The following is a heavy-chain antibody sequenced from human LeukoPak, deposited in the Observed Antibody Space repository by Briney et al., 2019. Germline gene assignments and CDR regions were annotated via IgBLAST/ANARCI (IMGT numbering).Heavy chain of an antibody. D-gene: IGHD6-13*01. CDR3: AKSIASAGTNSCYYMDV. Sequence: SEILSLTCTVSGDSVSNTNYYWGWIRQPPGKGLEWIGTFYYSGNTYYNPSLKSRVTISVDTSKNQFSLILSSVTAADTAVYFCAKSIASAGTNSCYYMDVWGTGTTVTVSS. V-gene: IGHV4-39*01. J-gene: IGHJ6*03. CDR1: GDSVSNTNYY. CDR2: FYYSGNT.